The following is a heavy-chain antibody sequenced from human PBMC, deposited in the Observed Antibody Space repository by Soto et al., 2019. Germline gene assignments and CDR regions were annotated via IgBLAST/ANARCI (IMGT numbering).Heavy chain of an antibody. CDR1: GGSIDRSNYY. CDR2: TYYNGNA. D-gene: IGHD3-22*01. Sequence: PSETLSLTCTVSGGSIDRSNYYWDWIRQPPGKGLEWIGTTYYNGNAYYNPSLKSRVTMSVDTSTNQFSLKLISVTAADTAVYYCARHFVAVVIKGWGYWGQGTLVTVS. CDR3: ARHFVAVVIKGWGY. J-gene: IGHJ4*02. V-gene: IGHV4-39*01.